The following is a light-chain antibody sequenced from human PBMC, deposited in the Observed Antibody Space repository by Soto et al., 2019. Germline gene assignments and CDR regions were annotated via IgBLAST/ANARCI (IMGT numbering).Light chain of an antibody. CDR3: QQYGSSPP. CDR2: GAS. J-gene: IGKJ3*01. CDR1: QSVSSSY. V-gene: IGKV3-20*01. Sequence: EIVLTQSPGTLSLSPGERATLSGRASQSVSSSYLAWYQQKPGQAPRLLIYGASSRATGIPDRFSGSGSGTDFTLTISRLEPEDFAVYYCQQYGSSPPFGPGTKVDIK.